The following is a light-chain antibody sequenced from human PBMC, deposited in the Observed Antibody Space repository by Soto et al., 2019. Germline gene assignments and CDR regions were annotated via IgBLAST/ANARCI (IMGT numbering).Light chain of an antibody. CDR1: QSVRSNY. V-gene: IGKV3-20*01. J-gene: IGKJ2*01. CDR2: GAS. Sequence: EIVLTQSPGTLSLSPGERATLSCRASQSVRSNYLAWYQQKPGQAPRLLIYGASSRATGIPDRFSGIGSGTDFTLTISRLEPEDFAVYYCQHYGSSAYTFGQGTTLEIK. CDR3: QHYGSSAYT.